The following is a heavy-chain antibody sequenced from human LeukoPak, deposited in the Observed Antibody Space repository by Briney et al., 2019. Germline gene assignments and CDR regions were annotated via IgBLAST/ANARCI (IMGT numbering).Heavy chain of an antibody. Sequence: SETLSLTCTVSGGSISSSSYYWGWIRQPPGKGLEWIGSIYYSGSTYYNPSLKSRVTISVDTSKNQFSLKLSSVTAVDTAVYYCARSYCGGDCYPDHDAFDIWGQGTMVTVSS. CDR1: GGSISSSSYY. CDR3: ARSYCGGDCYPDHDAFDI. CDR2: IYYSGST. J-gene: IGHJ3*02. D-gene: IGHD2-21*01. V-gene: IGHV4-39*01.